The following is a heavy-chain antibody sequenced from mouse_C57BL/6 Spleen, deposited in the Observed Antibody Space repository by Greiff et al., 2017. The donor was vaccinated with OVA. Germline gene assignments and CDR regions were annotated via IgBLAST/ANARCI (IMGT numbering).Heavy chain of an antibody. CDR3: ARSGPSWCAY. Sequence: QVQLQQPGAELVMPGASVKLSCKASGYTFTSYWMHWVKQRPGQGLEWIGEIDPSDSYTNYNQKFKGKSTLTVDKSSRTAYMQRSSLTSEDSAVYYCARSGPSWCAYWGQGTLVTVSA. CDR1: GYTFTSYW. D-gene: IGHD3-1*01. CDR2: IDPSDSYT. V-gene: IGHV1-69*01. J-gene: IGHJ3*01.